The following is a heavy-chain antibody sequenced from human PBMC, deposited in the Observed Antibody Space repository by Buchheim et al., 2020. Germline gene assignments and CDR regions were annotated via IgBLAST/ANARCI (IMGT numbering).Heavy chain of an antibody. CDR1: GGSVTSGNFY. V-gene: IGHV4-31*03. CDR3: ARDSITIFGVVISYYGMDV. D-gene: IGHD3-3*01. Sequence: QVQLQESGPGLVKPSETLSVTCTVSGGSVTSGNFYWSWIRQHPGKGLEWIGYIYYSGSTYYNPSLKSRVTISVDTSKNQFSLKLSSVTAADTAVYYCARDSITIFGVVISYYGMDVWGQGTT. CDR2: IYYSGST. J-gene: IGHJ6*02.